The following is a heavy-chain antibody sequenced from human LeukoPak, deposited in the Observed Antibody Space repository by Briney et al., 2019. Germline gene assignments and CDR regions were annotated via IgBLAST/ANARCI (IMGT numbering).Heavy chain of an antibody. Sequence: GASVKVSCKASGYSLNAYYMHWGRQAPGQGLEWMGWINPSSGGTKYAQKFQGRVTMARDTSIRTTYMELSRLTSDDTAVYYCARGLGLDYWGQGTLVTVSS. CDR1: GYSLNAYY. CDR2: INPSSGGT. J-gene: IGHJ4*02. V-gene: IGHV1-2*02. CDR3: ARGLGLDY. D-gene: IGHD4-11*01.